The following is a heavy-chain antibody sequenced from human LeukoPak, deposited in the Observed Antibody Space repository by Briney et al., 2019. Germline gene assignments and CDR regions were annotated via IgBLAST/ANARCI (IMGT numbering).Heavy chain of an antibody. D-gene: IGHD2-8*01. Sequence: GGSLSLSCGASGFTFSRFAMSWVRQAPGKGLEWVSAISGSGGSTYYAASVKGRFTISIDNSKNTLYLQMNSLRAEDTAVYYCAKDLYADYWGQGTLVTVSS. V-gene: IGHV3-23*01. J-gene: IGHJ4*02. CDR3: AKDLYADY. CDR1: GFTFSRFA. CDR2: ISGSGGST.